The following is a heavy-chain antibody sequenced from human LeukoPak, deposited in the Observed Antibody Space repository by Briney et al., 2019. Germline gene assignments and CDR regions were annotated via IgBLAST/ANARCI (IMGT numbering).Heavy chain of an antibody. V-gene: IGHV1-2*02. J-gene: IGHJ6*03. CDR3: AREFGIAVAGTIYYYYMDV. Sequence: GASVKVSCKASGYTFTGYYMHWVRQAPGQGLEWMGWINPNSGGTNYAQKFQGRVTMTRDTSISTAYMELSRLRSDDTAVYYCAREFGIAVAGTIYYYYMDVWGKGTTVTVSS. CDR2: INPNSGGT. D-gene: IGHD6-19*01. CDR1: GYTFTGYY.